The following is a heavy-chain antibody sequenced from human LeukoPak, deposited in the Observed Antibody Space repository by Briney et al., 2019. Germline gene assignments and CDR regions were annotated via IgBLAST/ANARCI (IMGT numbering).Heavy chain of an antibody. CDR1: GFTVSSSY. CDR2: LYSDGTT. D-gene: IGHD3-22*01. CDR3: ARAAYDTNGFTANHDY. J-gene: IGHJ4*02. Sequence: PGGSLILSCAASGFTVSSSYMSWVRQAPGKGLEWVSVLYSDGTTYYAGSVKGRFTISRDNSKNTLYLEMNNLRAEDTAVYYCARAAYDTNGFTANHDYWGQGTLVAVSS. V-gene: IGHV3-53*01.